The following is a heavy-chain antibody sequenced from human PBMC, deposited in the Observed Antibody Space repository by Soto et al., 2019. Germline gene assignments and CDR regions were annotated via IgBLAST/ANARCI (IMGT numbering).Heavy chain of an antibody. CDR2: IYYSGST. Sequence: QVQLQESGPGLVKPLQTLSLTCTVSGASISSADYYWSCIRQPPGMGLEWIGYIYYSGSTYYNPSLKSPPTLSVDTSNNQYPPRPSSLTAAATALYYCPRAGVSGMDVWGQGTTVTVSS. CDR3: PRAGVSGMDV. D-gene: IGHD2-8*01. CDR1: GASISSADYY. J-gene: IGHJ6*02. V-gene: IGHV4-30-4*01.